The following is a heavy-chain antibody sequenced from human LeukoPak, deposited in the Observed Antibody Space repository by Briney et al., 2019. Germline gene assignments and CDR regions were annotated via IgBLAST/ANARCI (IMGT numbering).Heavy chain of an antibody. CDR2: ISWNSGSI. J-gene: IGHJ4*02. V-gene: IGHV3-9*01. CDR3: ARDYYGSGSVY. CDR1: GFTFDDYA. D-gene: IGHD3-10*01. Sequence: GGSLRLSCAASGFTFDDYAMHWVRQAPVKGLEWVSGISWNSGSIGYADSVKGRFTISRDNAKNSLYLQMNSLRAEDTALYYCARDYYGSGSVYWGQGTLVTVSS.